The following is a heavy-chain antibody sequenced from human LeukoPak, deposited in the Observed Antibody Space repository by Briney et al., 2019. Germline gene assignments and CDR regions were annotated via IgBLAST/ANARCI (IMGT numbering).Heavy chain of an antibody. CDR1: GYTFTSYY. D-gene: IGHD4-17*01. CDR2: INPSGGST. CDR3: ARDGYGDYSFDY. Sequence: SSVKVSCKASGYTFTSYYMHWVRQAPGQGLEWMGIINPSGGSTSYAQKFQGRVTMTRDTSTSTVYMELSSLRSEDTAVYYCARDGYGDYSFDYWGQGTPVTVSS. V-gene: IGHV1-46*01. J-gene: IGHJ4*02.